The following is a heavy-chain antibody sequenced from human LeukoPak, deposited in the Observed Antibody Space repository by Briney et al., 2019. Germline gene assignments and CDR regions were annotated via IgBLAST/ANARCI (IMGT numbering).Heavy chain of an antibody. D-gene: IGHD4-17*01. CDR2: IYYSGST. J-gene: IGHJ5*02. CDR3: ARATLTTTVWFDP. CDR1: GGSISSSNW. Sequence: PSQTLSLTCAVSGGSISSSNWWSWVRPPPGKGLEWIGYIYYSGSTNYNPSLKSRVTISVDTSKNQFSPKLSSVTAADTAVYYCARATLTTTVWFDPWGQGTLVTVSS. V-gene: IGHV4-4*02.